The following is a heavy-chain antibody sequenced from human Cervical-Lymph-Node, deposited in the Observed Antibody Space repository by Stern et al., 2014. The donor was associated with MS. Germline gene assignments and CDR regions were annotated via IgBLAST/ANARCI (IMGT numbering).Heavy chain of an antibody. D-gene: IGHD1-26*01. Sequence: MQLVQSGSEVKKPGSSVRVSCKASGGSFNNYAVSWVRQAPGQGLEWMGQILPMSGTASYAQKFQGRVTISADEYTGTAYIDLSSLRSEDTAVYYCATERNSGGFYADYYYGMDVWGQGTPVTVSS. CDR3: ATERNSGGFYADYYYGMDV. CDR1: GGSFNNYA. J-gene: IGHJ6*02. CDR2: ILPMSGTA. V-gene: IGHV1-69*01.